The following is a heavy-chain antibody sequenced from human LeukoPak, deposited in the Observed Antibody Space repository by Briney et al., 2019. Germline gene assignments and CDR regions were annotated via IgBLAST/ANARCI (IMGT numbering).Heavy chain of an antibody. V-gene: IGHV3-20*01. CDR2: INWNGGST. J-gene: IGHJ3*02. Sequence: GGSLRLSCAASGFTFDDYGMSWVRPAPGKGLEWVSGINWNGGSTGYADSVKGRFTISRDNAKNSLYLQMNSLRAEDTALYHCAREGGIVVVPAAPEHAFDIWGQGTMVTVSS. CDR1: GFTFDDYG. D-gene: IGHD2-2*01. CDR3: AREGGIVVVPAAPEHAFDI.